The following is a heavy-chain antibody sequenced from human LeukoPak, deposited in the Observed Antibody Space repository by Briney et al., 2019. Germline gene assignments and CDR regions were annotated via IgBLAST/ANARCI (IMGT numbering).Heavy chain of an antibody. V-gene: IGHV1-2*02. D-gene: IGHD2-8*01. CDR3: ARSYCTNGVCPRYYYGMDV. CDR1: GYTFTGYY. CDR2: SNPNSGGT. Sequence: ASVKVSCKASGYTFTGYYTHWVRQAPGQGLEWMGWSNPNSGGTNYAQKFQGRVTMTRDTSISTAYMELSRLRSDDTAVYYCARSYCTNGVCPRYYYGMDVWGQGTTVTVSS. J-gene: IGHJ6*02.